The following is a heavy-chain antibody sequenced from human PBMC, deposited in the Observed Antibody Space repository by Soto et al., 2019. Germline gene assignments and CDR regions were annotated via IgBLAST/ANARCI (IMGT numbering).Heavy chain of an antibody. CDR2: INHSGST. Sequence: SETLSLTCTVSGGSISSGGYYWSWIRQHPGKGLEWIGDINHSGSTNYNPSLRGRVTISVDTSKNQFSLKLSSVTAADTAVYYCARGLGQLWFLGYYFDYWGQGTLVTVSS. CDR1: GGSISSGGYY. J-gene: IGHJ4*02. CDR3: ARGLGQLWFLGYYFDY. D-gene: IGHD5-18*01. V-gene: IGHV4-31*03.